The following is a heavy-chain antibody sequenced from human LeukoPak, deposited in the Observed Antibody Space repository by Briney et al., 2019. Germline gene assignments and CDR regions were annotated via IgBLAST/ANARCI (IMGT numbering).Heavy chain of an antibody. CDR3: TKGDDYGANTRLPKYNWFDH. D-gene: IGHD4-23*01. CDR2: IRYDGNNK. CDR1: GFTFTTCA. Sequence: GGSLRLSCAASGFTFTTCAMHWVRQAPGKGLEWVAYIRYDGNNKNYGDSVKGRFTISRDNSKDMLYLQMNSLRPEDTAVYYCTKGDDYGANTRLPKYNWFDHWGQGTLVTVSS. J-gene: IGHJ5*02. V-gene: IGHV3-30*02.